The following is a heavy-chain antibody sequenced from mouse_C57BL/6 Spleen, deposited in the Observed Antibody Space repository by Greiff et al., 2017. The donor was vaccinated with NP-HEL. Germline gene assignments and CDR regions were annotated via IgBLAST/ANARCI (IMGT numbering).Heavy chain of an antibody. D-gene: IGHD1-1*01. V-gene: IGHV1-76*01. CDR1: GYTFTDYY. J-gene: IGHJ2*01. CDR2: IYPGSGNT. Sequence: VQLQQSGAELVRPGASVKLSCKASGYTFTDYYINWVKQRPGQGLEWIARIYPGSGNTYYNEKFKGKATLTAENSSSTAYMQLSSLTSEDSAVYFCARGYYGSSPFDHWGQGTTLTVSS. CDR3: ARGYYGSSPFDH.